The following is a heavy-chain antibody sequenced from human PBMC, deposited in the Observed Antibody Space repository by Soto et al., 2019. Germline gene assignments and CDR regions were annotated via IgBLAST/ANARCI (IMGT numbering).Heavy chain of an antibody. CDR3: ARDVLDTTGDYYFDY. CDR2: IYHTGSS. J-gene: IGHJ4*02. CDR1: GVSISIGDFY. Sequence: SETLSLTCTVSGVSISIGDFYWSWIRQPPGKGLEWIGYIYHTGSSQYHPSLRGRVAFSMDTSKNQFSLELRSVTAADTAMYYCARDVLDTTGDYYFDYWGQGSMVTVSS. D-gene: IGHD4-17*01. V-gene: IGHV4-30-4*02.